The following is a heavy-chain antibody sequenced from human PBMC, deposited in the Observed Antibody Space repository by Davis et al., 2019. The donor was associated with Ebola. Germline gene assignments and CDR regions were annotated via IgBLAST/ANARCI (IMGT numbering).Heavy chain of an antibody. CDR1: GGSISSSNW. J-gene: IGHJ6*02. CDR3: ARARCTGGVCFPAARYYYYGMDV. D-gene: IGHD2-8*02. Sequence: SETLSPTCAVLGGSISSSNWWRWVRQPPGKRREWIGEIDHSGRINYNRSRKSRVTISVDTSKNQFSLKLSSVTAADTAVYYCARARCTGGVCFPAARYYYYGMDVWGQGTTVTVSS. CDR2: IDHSGRI. V-gene: IGHV4-4*02.